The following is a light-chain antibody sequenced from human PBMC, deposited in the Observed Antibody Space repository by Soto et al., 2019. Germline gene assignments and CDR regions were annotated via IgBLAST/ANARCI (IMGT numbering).Light chain of an antibody. Sequence: AIQMTQCPSALSTSVGDGVSITCRASQAIRKDVGWYQQKPGKAPKLLIYTVSTLQSGVPSRFSGSGSGADFTLTIRSLQPEDSATYYWLHDYSYPRTFGQGTNV. V-gene: IGKV1-6*01. CDR2: TVS. J-gene: IGKJ1*01. CDR1: QAIRKD. CDR3: LHDYSYPRT.